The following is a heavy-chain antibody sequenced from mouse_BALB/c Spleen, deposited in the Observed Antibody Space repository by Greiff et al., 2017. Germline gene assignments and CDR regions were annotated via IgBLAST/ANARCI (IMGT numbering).Heavy chain of an antibody. CDR3: ARPTMTFFDY. Sequence: QVQLQQSGAELAKPGASVKMSCKASGYTFTSYWMHWVKQRPGQGLEWIGYINPSTGYTEYNQKFKDKATLTADKSSSTAYMQLSSLTSEDSAVYYCARPTMTFFDYWGQGTTLTVSS. V-gene: IGHV1-7*01. J-gene: IGHJ2*01. CDR1: GYTFTSYW. CDR2: INPSTGYT. D-gene: IGHD2-10*01.